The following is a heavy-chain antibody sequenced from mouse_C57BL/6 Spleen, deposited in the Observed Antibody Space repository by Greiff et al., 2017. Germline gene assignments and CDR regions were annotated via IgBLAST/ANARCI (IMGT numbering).Heavy chain of an antibody. J-gene: IGHJ1*03. CDR2: ISSGGSYT. V-gene: IGHV5-6*01. Sequence: EVQLVESGGDLVKPGGSLKLSCAASGFTFSSYGMSWVRQTPDKRLEWVATISSGGSYTYYPDSVKGRFTISRDNAKNTLYLQMSSLKSEDTAMYYCARDTTRYFDVWGTGTTVTVSS. D-gene: IGHD1-1*01. CDR1: GFTFSSYG. CDR3: ARDTTRYFDV.